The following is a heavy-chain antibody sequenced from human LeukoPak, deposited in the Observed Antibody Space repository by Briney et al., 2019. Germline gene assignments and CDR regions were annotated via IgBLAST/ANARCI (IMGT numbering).Heavy chain of an antibody. V-gene: IGHV3-30-3*01. J-gene: IGHJ4*02. D-gene: IGHD3-22*01. CDR3: ARDRSGYYSGDY. CDR2: ISYDGNNQ. CDR1: EFTFSSYV. Sequence: GGSLRLSCAASEFTFSSYVMPWVRQAPGKGLEWVAVISYDGNNQNYADSVKGRFTISRDNSKNTLYLQMNSLRAEDTAVYYCARDRSGYYSGDYWGQGTLVTVSS.